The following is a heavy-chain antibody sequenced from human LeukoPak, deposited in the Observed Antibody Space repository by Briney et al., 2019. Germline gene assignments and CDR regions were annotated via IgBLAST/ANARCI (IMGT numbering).Heavy chain of an antibody. V-gene: IGHV4-34*01. D-gene: IGHD2-2*01. Sequence: SETLSLTCAVYGGSFSGYYWSWIRQPPGKGLEWIGEINHSGSTNYNPSLKSRVTISVDTSKSQFSLKLSSVTAADTAVYYCASMRDIVVVPAAPNWFDPWGQGTLVTVSS. CDR1: GGSFSGYY. J-gene: IGHJ5*02. CDR2: INHSGST. CDR3: ASMRDIVVVPAAPNWFDP.